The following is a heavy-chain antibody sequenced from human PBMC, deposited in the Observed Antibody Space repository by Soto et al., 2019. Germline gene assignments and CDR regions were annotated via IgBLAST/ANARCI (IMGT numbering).Heavy chain of an antibody. V-gene: IGHV4-59*01. CDR2: IYYSGST. CDR1: GGSISSYY. CDR3: ARAPSSGSYYLYY. J-gene: IGHJ4*02. Sequence: SETLSLTCTVSGGSISSYYWSWIRQPPGKGLEWIGYIYYSGSTNYNPSLKSRVTISVDTSKSQFSLKLSSVTAADTAVYYCARAPSSGSYYLYYWGQGTLVTVSS. D-gene: IGHD3-10*01.